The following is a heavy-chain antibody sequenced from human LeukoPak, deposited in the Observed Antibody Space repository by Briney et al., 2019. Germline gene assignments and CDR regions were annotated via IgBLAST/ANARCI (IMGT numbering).Heavy chain of an antibody. CDR3: ARQAWRYHYNADGNWFDP. CDR2: MSSSSSDR. D-gene: IGHD5-24*01. CDR1: GFTFSSYS. V-gene: IGHV3-21*04. J-gene: IGHJ5*02. Sequence: GGSLRLSCAASGFTFSSYSMNWGRQAPGKGLEWVSSMSSSSSDRYYADSVKSRCTISRDNTKNSLYLQMNSLRAEDTAVYYCARQAWRYHYNADGNWFDPWGQGTLVTVSS.